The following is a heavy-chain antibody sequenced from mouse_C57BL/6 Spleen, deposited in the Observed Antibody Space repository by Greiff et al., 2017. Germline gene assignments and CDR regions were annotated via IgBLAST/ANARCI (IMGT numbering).Heavy chain of an antibody. CDR3: AESTPNYAMDY. D-gene: IGHD2-1*01. CDR1: GYSITSGYY. J-gene: IGHJ4*01. V-gene: IGHV3-6*01. CDR2: ISYDGSN. Sequence: DVQLQESGPGLVKPSQSLSLTCSVTGYSITSGYYWNWIRQFPGNKLEWMGYISYDGSNNYNPSLKNRISITRDTSKNQFFLKLNSVTTEDTATYYCAESTPNYAMDYWGQGTSVTVSS.